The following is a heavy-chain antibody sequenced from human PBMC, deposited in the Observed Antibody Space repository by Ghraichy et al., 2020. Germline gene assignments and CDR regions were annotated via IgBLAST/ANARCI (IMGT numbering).Heavy chain of an antibody. Sequence: GGSLRLSCAASGFTFSSYAMSWVRQAPGKGPEWVSCISGSGDSTYYADSVKGRFTVSRENSKNTLYLQMNSLRAEDTALFYCAKVGGSSWFFDYWGQGTLVTVSS. CDR2: ISGSGDST. J-gene: IGHJ4*02. CDR1: GFTFSSYA. CDR3: AKVGGSSWFFDY. D-gene: IGHD6-13*01. V-gene: IGHV3-23*01.